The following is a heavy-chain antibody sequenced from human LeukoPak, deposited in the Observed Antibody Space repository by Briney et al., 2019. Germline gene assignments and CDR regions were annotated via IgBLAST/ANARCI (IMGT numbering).Heavy chain of an antibody. CDR3: AKDREVGRFFDY. CDR1: GFTFSRYG. CDR2: ISYDGSNK. D-gene: IGHD2-2*01. J-gene: IGHJ4*02. V-gene: IGHV3-30*18. Sequence: GGSLRLSCAASGFTFSRYGMHWVRQAPGKGLEWVAVISYDGSNKYYEDSVKGRFTISRDNSKNTLYLQMNSLRAEDTAVYYCAKDREVGRFFDYWGQGTLVTVSS.